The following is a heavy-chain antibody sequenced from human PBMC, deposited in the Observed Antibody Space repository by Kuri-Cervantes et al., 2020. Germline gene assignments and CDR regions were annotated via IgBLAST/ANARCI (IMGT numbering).Heavy chain of an antibody. V-gene: IGHV1-46*01. D-gene: IGHD3-10*02. CDR2: INPSGGST. Sequence: ASVKVSCKASGYTFTGYYMHWVRQAPGQGLGWMGIINPSGGSTSYAQKFQGRVTMTRDTSTSTVYMELSSLRSEDTAVYYCARVRPHELFGEYYYGMDVWGQGTTVTVSS. J-gene: IGHJ6*02. CDR1: GYTFTGYY. CDR3: ARVRPHELFGEYYYGMDV.